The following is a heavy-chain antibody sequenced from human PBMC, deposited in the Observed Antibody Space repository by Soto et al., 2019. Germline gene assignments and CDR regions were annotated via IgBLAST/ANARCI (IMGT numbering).Heavy chain of an antibody. J-gene: IGHJ4*02. CDR3: ARGSSNWAYYFDF. CDR1: GFTFSSYW. D-gene: IGHD6-13*01. Sequence: PGGSLRLSCAASGFTFSSYWISWGRPAPGKGLEWVSYIKKSGTTVYYADSVRGRFTISRDNAKNSLYLQMNSLRDDDTAVYYCARGSSNWAYYFDFWGQGTLVTVSS. V-gene: IGHV3-48*02. CDR2: IKKSGTTV.